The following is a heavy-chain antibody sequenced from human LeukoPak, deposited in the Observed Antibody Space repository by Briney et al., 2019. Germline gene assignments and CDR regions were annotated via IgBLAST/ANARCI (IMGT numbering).Heavy chain of an antibody. CDR1: GFTFSSYS. CDR3: ARDTPPDSGMDV. CDR2: ISSSSSYI. V-gene: IGHV3-21*01. Sequence: GGSLRLSCAASGFTFSSYSMNWVRQAPGKGLEWVSSISSSSSYIYYADSVKGRFTISRDNAKNSLYLQMNSLRAEDTAVYYCARDTPPDSGMDVWGQGTTVTVSS. J-gene: IGHJ6*02.